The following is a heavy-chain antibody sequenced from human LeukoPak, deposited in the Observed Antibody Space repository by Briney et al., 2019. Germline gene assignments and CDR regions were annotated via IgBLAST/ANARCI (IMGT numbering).Heavy chain of an antibody. Sequence: GGSLRLSCAASGFTFDDYAMHWVRQAPGKGLEWVSGISWNGGSIHYADSVKGRFAISRDNSKNSLYLQMNSLRAEDTTVYYCARTKLGYSYDHWGQGTLVTVSS. V-gene: IGHV3-9*01. D-gene: IGHD5-18*01. CDR3: ARTKLGYSYDH. CDR2: ISWNGGSI. CDR1: GFTFDDYA. J-gene: IGHJ4*02.